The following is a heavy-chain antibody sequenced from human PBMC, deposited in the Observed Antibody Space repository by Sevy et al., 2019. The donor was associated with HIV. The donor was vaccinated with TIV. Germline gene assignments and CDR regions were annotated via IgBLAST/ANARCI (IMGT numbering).Heavy chain of an antibody. V-gene: IGHV3-23*01. J-gene: IGHJ3*02. Sequence: GGSLRLSCAASGFTFNSYAMTWVRQAPGKGLEWVSAIGSSGGRTYYADSVKGRFTISRDTSKNTLYLQMNSLRAEDTAVYYCAKGTLIAAAGLDAFDIWGQGTMVTVSS. CDR3: AKGTLIAAAGLDAFDI. D-gene: IGHD6-13*01. CDR2: IGSSGGRT. CDR1: GFTFNSYA.